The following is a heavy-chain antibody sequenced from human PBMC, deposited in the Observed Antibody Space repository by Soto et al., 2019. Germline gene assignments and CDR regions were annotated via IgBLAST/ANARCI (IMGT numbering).Heavy chain of an antibody. Sequence: QVQLVQSGAEVKKPGASVKVSCKASGYTFTSYGISWVRQAPGQGLEWMGWISDYNGNSKYAQRFQGRVTMTTDTSTRTGYMEVRSLRSADTAVYYCARVDYCIGDSCYVPDYWGQGTLVTVSS. CDR2: ISDYNGNS. CDR3: ARVDYCIGDSCYVPDY. D-gene: IGHD2-15*01. J-gene: IGHJ4*02. V-gene: IGHV1-18*01. CDR1: GYTFTSYG.